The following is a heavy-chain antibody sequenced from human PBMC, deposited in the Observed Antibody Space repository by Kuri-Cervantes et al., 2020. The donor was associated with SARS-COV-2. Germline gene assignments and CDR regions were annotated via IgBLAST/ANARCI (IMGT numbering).Heavy chain of an antibody. D-gene: IGHD4-17*01. Sequence: GSLRLSCTVSGGSISSDYWSWIRQPPRKGLEWSGYIYYSGRTKYNPSLKSRVTISVDTSKNQFSLKLSSVTAADTAVYYCASLGDYDDYWGQGTLVTGSS. CDR3: ASLGDYDDY. V-gene: IGHV4-59*12. CDR1: GGSISSDY. J-gene: IGHJ4*02. CDR2: IYYSGRT.